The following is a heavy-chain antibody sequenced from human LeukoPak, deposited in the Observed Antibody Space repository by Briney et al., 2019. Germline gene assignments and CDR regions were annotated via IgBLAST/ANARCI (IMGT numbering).Heavy chain of an antibody. Sequence: ASVKVSCKASGYILTSCVMHWVRQAPGQRLEWMGWINAGNDNTKYSQKFQGRITITRDTSASTAYMELSSLRSEDTAVYYCARAAYSSGWLLYGLDVWGQGTTVTVSS. CDR3: ARAAYSSGWLLYGLDV. CDR1: GYILTSCV. J-gene: IGHJ6*02. CDR2: INAGNDNT. V-gene: IGHV1-3*01. D-gene: IGHD6-19*01.